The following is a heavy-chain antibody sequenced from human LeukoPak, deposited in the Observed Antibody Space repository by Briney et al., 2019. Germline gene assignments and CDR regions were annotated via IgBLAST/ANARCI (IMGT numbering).Heavy chain of an antibody. CDR2: IYPDDSDT. V-gene: IGHV5-51*01. J-gene: IGHJ4*02. Sequence: PGESLKISCNGSKDTFDNYWIGWVRQMPGKGLEWMGIIYPDDSDTRYSPSFQGQVTISADKSINTAFLQWGSLKASDTAMYYCARLRGRYGSGSGAVDYWGQGTLVTVSS. CDR3: ARLRGRYGSGSGAVDY. CDR1: KDTFDNYW. D-gene: IGHD3-10*01.